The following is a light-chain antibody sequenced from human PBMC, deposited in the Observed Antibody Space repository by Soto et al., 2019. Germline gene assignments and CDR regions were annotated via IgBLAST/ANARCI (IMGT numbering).Light chain of an antibody. CDR2: GAS. J-gene: IGKJ2*01. CDR1: QSVSASY. Sequence: EIVLTQSPGTLSLSPGERATLSYRASQSVSASYLAWYQQKPGQAPRLLIYGASSRASGIPDRFGGSGSGTDFTLTISRLDPEDFAVYYCQQYGTSPYTFGQGTKLEIK. CDR3: QQYGTSPYT. V-gene: IGKV3-20*01.